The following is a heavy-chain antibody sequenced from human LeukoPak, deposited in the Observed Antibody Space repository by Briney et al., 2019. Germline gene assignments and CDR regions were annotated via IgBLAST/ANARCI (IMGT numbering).Heavy chain of an antibody. CDR1: GFTFSSYG. Sequence: GGSLRLSCAASGFTFSSYGMSWVRQAPGKGLEWVSAISGSGGSTYYADSVKGRFTISRDNSKNTLYLQMNSLRAEDTAVYYCAKERSGGYYYDSGGFDYWGQGTLVTVSS. V-gene: IGHV3-23*01. D-gene: IGHD3-22*01. CDR3: AKERSGGYYYDSGGFDY. CDR2: ISGSGGST. J-gene: IGHJ4*02.